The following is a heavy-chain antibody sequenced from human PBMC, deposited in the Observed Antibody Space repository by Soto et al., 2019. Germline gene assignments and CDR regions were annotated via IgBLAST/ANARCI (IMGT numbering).Heavy chain of an antibody. CDR3: EKGFGNYWGFDY. CDR1: GFCFSTYG. CDR2: ISNDGSNK. Sequence: PGGSLRLSCAASGFCFSTYGMHWVRQAPGKGLEWVAFISNDGSNKYYADSVKGRFTISRDNSKNTLYLQMNSLRAEDTAVYYCEKGFGNYWGFDYWGQGTLVSVSS. D-gene: IGHD1-26*01. V-gene: IGHV3-30*18. J-gene: IGHJ4*02.